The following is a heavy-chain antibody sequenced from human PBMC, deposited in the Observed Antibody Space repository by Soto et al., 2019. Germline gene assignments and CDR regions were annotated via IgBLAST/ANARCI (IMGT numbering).Heavy chain of an antibody. CDR1: GYNLTAFY. CDR2: INPKTGVT. CDR3: TTLRLTP. V-gene: IGHV1-2*02. Sequence: ASVKVSCKDSGYNLTAFYMNWLRPDHGQGIECRGSINPKTGVTRHAQKFHDRVTMTRDASINTAYMELPRLTSDDTAVYYRTTLRLTPCAHGTLVTV. J-gene: IGHJ5*02.